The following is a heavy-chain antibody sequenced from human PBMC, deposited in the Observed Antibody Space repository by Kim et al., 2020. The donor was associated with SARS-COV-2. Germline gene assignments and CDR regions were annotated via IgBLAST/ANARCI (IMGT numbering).Heavy chain of an antibody. Sequence: SETLSLTCTVSGGSISSYYWSWIRQPPGKGLEWIGYIYYSGSTNYNPSLKSRVTISVDTSKNQFSLKLSSVTAADTAVYYCARDYGGNSATYYYYGMDVWGQGTTVTVSS. J-gene: IGHJ6*02. D-gene: IGHD4-17*01. CDR1: GGSISSYY. V-gene: IGHV4-59*01. CDR3: ARDYGGNSATYYYYGMDV. CDR2: IYYSGST.